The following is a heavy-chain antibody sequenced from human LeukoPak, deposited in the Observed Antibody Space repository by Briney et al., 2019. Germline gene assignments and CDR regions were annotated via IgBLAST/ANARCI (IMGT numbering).Heavy chain of an antibody. Sequence: ASVKVSCKASGFTFATSAMQWVRQARGQRLEWIGWIVVGSGNTNYAQKFHERVTITRDTSTSTVYLELSSLRSEDTAVYFCAADLPYSNYGPLDYWGQGTLVTVSS. J-gene: IGHJ4*02. CDR1: GFTFATSA. D-gene: IGHD4-11*01. CDR3: AADLPYSNYGPLDY. CDR2: IVVGSGNT. V-gene: IGHV1-58*02.